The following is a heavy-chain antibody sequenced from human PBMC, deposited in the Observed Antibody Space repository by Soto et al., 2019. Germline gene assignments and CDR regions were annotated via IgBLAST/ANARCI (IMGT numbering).Heavy chain of an antibody. Sequence: PGDSLKVSFKFSGYSFTSYLIICVLQMPGKGLEWMGRIDPSDSYTNYSPSFQGHVTISADKSISTAYLQWSSLKASDTAMYYCVRRFTADATGYGMEVRGQGTTV. CDR1: GYSFTSYL. V-gene: IGHV5-10-1*01. CDR2: IDPSDSYT. CDR3: VRRFTADATGYGMEV. J-gene: IGHJ6*01. D-gene: IGHD6-13*01.